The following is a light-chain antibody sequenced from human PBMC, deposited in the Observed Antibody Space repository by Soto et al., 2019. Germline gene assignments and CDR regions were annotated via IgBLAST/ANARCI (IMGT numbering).Light chain of an antibody. Sequence: QSALTQPASVSGSPGQSITISCTGSSSDVGDYPNVSWYQQHPGKVPKLIIYEVIHRPSGVTSRFSGSKSENTASLTISGLQAEDEADYYWSSYSATNTLVFGSGTQLTVL. CDR2: EVI. V-gene: IGLV2-14*01. J-gene: IGLJ7*01. CDR3: SSYSATNTLV. CDR1: SSDVGDYPN.